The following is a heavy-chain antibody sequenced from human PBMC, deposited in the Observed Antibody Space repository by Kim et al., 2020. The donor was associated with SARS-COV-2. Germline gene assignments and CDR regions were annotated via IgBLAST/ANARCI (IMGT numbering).Heavy chain of an antibody. J-gene: IGHJ2*01. CDR1: GGSISSSSYY. CDR2: IYYSGST. V-gene: IGHV4-39*01. Sequence: SETLSLTCTVSGGSISSSSYYWGWIRQPPGKGLEWIGSIYYSGSTYYNPSLKSRVTISVDTSKNQFSLKLSSVTAADTAVYYRARPDGSGRHTLSWYFDLWGRGTLVTVSS. CDR3: ARPDGSGRHTLSWYFDL. D-gene: IGHD3-10*01.